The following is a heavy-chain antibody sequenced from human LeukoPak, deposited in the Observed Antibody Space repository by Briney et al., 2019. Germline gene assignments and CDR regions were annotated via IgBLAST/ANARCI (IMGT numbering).Heavy chain of an antibody. CDR2: IKTKIDGGTT. J-gene: IGHJ4*02. CDR1: GFTFSNVW. D-gene: IGHD1-1*01. CDR3: VTRVKSTGDY. V-gene: IGHV3-15*01. Sequence: PGGSLRLSCEASGFTFSNVWMNWVRQAPGKGLEWIGRIKTKIDGGTTEYAAPVKGRFTISRDDSKNTVYLQMNSLKTEDTALYYCVTRVKSTGDYWGQGTLVTVSS.